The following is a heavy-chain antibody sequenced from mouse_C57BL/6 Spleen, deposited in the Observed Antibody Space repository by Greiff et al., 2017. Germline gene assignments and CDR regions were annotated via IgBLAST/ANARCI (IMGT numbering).Heavy chain of an antibody. CDR2: SRNKANDYTT. CDR1: GFTFSDFY. J-gene: IGHJ4*01. Sequence: EVHLVESGGGLVQSGRSLRLSCATSGFTFSDFYMEWVRQAPGKGLEWIAASRNKANDYTTEYSASVKGRFIVSRDTSQSILYLQMNALRAEDTAIYYCARDLTGRGDYWGQGTSVTVSS. V-gene: IGHV7-1*01. CDR3: ARDLTGRGDY. D-gene: IGHD4-1*01.